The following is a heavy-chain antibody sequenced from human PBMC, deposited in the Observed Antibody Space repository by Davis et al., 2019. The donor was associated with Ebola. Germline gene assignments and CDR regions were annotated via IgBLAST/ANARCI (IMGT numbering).Heavy chain of an antibody. D-gene: IGHD4-17*01. CDR3: AKDTNADSTGGDY. CDR2: IGGRGDST. V-gene: IGHV3-23*01. J-gene: IGHJ4*02. Sequence: ESLNIPCAASGFTFYSYAMNWVRQAPGKGLEWVSAIGGRGDSTYLADSVTGRFTISRDNSKNIVYLQMNSLRAEDTAVYYCAKDTNADSTGGDYWGQGTLVTVSS. CDR1: GFTFYSYA.